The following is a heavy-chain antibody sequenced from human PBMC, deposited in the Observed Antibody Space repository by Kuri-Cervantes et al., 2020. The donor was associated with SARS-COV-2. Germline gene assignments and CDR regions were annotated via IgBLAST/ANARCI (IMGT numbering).Heavy chain of an antibody. CDR3: AAELVAAYGMDV. D-gene: IGHD1-7*01. CDR2: IWYDGSNK. V-gene: IGHV3-33*01. Sequence: LSLTCAASGFTFSCYGMHWVRQAPGKGLEWVAVIWYDGSNKYYVDSVKGRFTISRDNSKNTLYLQMNSLRAEDTAVYYCAAELVAAYGMDVWGQGTTVTVSS. J-gene: IGHJ6*02. CDR1: GFTFSCYG.